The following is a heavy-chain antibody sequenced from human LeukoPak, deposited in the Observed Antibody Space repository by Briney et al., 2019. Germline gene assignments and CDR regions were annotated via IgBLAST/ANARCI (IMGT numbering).Heavy chain of an antibody. CDR3: ARSEKNYDFWTGEDY. V-gene: IGHV3-21*01. J-gene: IGHJ4*02. Sequence: GGSLRLSCSASRFTFSSYTMNWVRQAPGKGLEWVSSIDPSSTYIYYADSVKGRFTISRDNAQNSLYLQMNSLRAEDTAVYYCARSEKNYDFWTGEDYWGQGTLVTVSS. CDR2: IDPSSTYI. D-gene: IGHD3-3*01. CDR1: RFTFSSYT.